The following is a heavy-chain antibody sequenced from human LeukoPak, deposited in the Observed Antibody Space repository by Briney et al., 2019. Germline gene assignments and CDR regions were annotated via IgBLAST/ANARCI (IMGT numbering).Heavy chain of an antibody. Sequence: GGSLRLSCAASGFTFSSYWMHWVRQAPGKGLVWVSRINTDGSSTKYADSVKGRFTISRDNSKNTLSLQVSSLRAEDTAIYYCAKGLKTAVGPYKGYHYYMDVWGKGTTVTVSS. J-gene: IGHJ6*03. CDR2: INTDGSST. V-gene: IGHV3-74*01. D-gene: IGHD5-18*01. CDR1: GFTFSSYW. CDR3: AKGLKTAVGPYKGYHYYMDV.